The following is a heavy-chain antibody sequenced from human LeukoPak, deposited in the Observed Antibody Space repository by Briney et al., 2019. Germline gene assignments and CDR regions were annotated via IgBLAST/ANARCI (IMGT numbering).Heavy chain of an antibody. J-gene: IGHJ3*02. D-gene: IGHD4-17*01. Sequence: SETLSLTCAVSGGSISSGGYSWSWIRQPPGKGLEWIGYIYHSGSTYYNPSPKSRVTISVDRSKNQFSLKLSSVTAADTAVYYCARAEHDYGDSDAFDIWGQGTMVTVSS. CDR3: ARAEHDYGDSDAFDI. CDR1: GGSISSGGYS. CDR2: IYHSGST. V-gene: IGHV4-30-2*01.